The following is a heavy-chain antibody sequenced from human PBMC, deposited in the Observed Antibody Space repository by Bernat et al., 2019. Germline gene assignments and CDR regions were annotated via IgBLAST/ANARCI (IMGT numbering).Heavy chain of an antibody. CDR2: MNPDNGNT. CDR1: GYTFTSYD. V-gene: IGHV1-8*01. Sequence: QVQLVQSGAEVKKPGASVKVSCKTSGYTFTSYDINWVRQATGQGLEWMGWMNPDNGNTGSAQKFQGRVTMTRNTSISTAYMELSGLRSEDAAVYYCARGGTIFGVVINGGKYDYLGQGTLVTVSS. D-gene: IGHD3-3*01. CDR3: ARGGTIFGVVINGGKYDY. J-gene: IGHJ4*02.